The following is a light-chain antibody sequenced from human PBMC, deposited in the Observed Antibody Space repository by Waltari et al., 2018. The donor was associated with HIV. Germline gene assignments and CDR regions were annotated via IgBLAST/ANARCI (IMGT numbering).Light chain of an antibody. CDR1: SDDIGSYNF. V-gene: IGLV2-11*01. J-gene: IGLJ1*01. Sequence: QSALTQPPSVSGSPGQSVTISCTGSSDDIGSYNFVSWYQQYPRKAPKRIIFDVNQRPAGVPERFSGAKSGNTTSLTISGLQTADEADYFCCAYAAGHVTYVFGSGTAVAVL. CDR2: DVN. CDR3: CAYAAGHVTYV.